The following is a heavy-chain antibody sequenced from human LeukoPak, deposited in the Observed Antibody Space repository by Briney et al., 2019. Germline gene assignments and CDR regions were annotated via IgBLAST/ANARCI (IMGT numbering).Heavy chain of an antibody. CDR2: IYYSGST. V-gene: IGHV4-39*01. CDR3: ASPPGIAAAGLFDY. Sequence: PSETLSLTCTVSGGSISSSSYYWGWIRQPPGKGLEWIGSIYYSGSTYYNPSLKSRVTISVDTSKNQFSLKLSSVTAADTAAYYCASPPGIAAAGLFDYWGQGTLVTVSS. J-gene: IGHJ4*02. D-gene: IGHD6-13*01. CDR1: GGSISSSSYY.